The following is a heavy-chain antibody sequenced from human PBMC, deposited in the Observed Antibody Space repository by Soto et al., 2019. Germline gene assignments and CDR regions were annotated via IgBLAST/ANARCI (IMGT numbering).Heavy chain of an antibody. CDR3: MRQSSAWAFDY. CDR1: GYNFTRYW. D-gene: IGHD6-19*01. Sequence: PGESLKISCKGSGYNFTRYWIGWVRQMPGKGLEWMGIIYPGDSETRYSPSFQGQVTISADKSISTAYLQWSSLKASDTAMYYCMRQSSAWAFDYWGQGALVTVSS. J-gene: IGHJ4*02. CDR2: IYPGDSET. V-gene: IGHV5-51*01.